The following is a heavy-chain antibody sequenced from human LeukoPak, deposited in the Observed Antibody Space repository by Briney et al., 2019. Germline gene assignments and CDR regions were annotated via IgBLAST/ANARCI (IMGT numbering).Heavy chain of an antibody. CDR2: IYYSGST. D-gene: IGHD3-22*01. CDR3: ACLTTADAFDI. CDR1: GGSISSYY. V-gene: IGHV4-59*01. J-gene: IGHJ3*02. Sequence: SETLSLTCTVSGGSISSYYWSWIRQPPGKGLEWIGYIYYSGSTNYNPSLKSRVTISVDTSKNQFSLKLSSVTAADTAVYYCACLTTADAFDIWGQATMVTVSS.